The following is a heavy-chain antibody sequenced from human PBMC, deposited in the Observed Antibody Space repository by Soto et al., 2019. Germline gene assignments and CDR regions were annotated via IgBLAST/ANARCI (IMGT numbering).Heavy chain of an antibody. D-gene: IGHD3-22*01. CDR1: GFTFSSYA. CDR3: AKDPQGTMIVVPTFDY. Sequence: GGSLRLSCAASGFTFSSYAMSWVRQAPGKGLEWVSAISGSGGSTYYADSVKGRFTISRDNSKNTLYLQMNSLRAEDTAVYYCAKDPQGTMIVVPTFDYWGQGTLVTVSS. CDR2: ISGSGGST. J-gene: IGHJ4*02. V-gene: IGHV3-23*01.